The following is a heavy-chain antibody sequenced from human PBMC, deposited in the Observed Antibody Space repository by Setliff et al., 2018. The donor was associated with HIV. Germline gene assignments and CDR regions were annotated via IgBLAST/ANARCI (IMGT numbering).Heavy chain of an antibody. CDR1: GGSVRSDDYY. D-gene: IGHD4-17*01. CDR2: IYHSRST. CDR3: VRDDYGYNGKGFDY. J-gene: IGHJ4*02. Sequence: SETLSLTCTVFGGSVRSDDYYWGWIRQPPGKGLEWIGNIYHSRSTYYNPSLKSRVTISIDTSNNQISLRLSSVTAADTAMYYCVRDDYGYNGKGFDYWGPGTLVTVSS. V-gene: IGHV4-30-4*08.